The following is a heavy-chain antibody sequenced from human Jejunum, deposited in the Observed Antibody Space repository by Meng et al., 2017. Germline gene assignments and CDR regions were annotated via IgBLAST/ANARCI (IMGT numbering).Heavy chain of an antibody. J-gene: IGHJ4*02. CDR1: GDSVRSDNYY. CDR3: ARVILYSGSYYFDS. Sequence: HLHGSGPGLVRPSETLSLPCTVPGDSVRSDNYYWSWIRQPPGKGLEWIGYIYYSGSTDHNPSLKSRVTMSVDTSRNQFSLNLSSVTAADTAVYYCARVILYSGSYYFDSWGQGTLVTVSS. CDR2: IYYSGST. D-gene: IGHD1-26*01. V-gene: IGHV4-61*01.